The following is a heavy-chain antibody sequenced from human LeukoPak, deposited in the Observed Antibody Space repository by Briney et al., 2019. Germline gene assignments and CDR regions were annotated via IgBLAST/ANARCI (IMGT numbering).Heavy chain of an antibody. Sequence: GGSLRLSCAASGFTFSSYAMSWVRQAPGKGLEWVSAISGSGGSTYYADSVKGRFTIPRDNSKNTLYLQMNSLRAEDTAVYYCAKGQKQIFGVVIPLYYFDYWGQGTLVTVSS. V-gene: IGHV3-23*01. D-gene: IGHD3-3*01. J-gene: IGHJ4*02. CDR1: GFTFSSYA. CDR2: ISGSGGST. CDR3: AKGQKQIFGVVIPLYYFDY.